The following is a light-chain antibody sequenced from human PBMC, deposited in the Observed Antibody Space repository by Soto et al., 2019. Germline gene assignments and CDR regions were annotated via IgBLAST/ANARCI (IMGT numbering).Light chain of an antibody. Sequence: EILMTQSPATLSVSPGERGTLSCRASQSVQSKLAWYQQKPGQPPRLLIYDASTRATGIPARFSGSGSGTEFSLTISSLQSEDFASYHCQQTYSDISFGGGTKV. J-gene: IGKJ4*01. V-gene: IGKV3-15*01. CDR2: DAS. CDR3: QQTYSDIS. CDR1: QSVQSK.